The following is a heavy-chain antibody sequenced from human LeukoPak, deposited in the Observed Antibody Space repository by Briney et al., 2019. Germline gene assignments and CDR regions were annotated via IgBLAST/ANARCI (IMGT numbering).Heavy chain of an antibody. V-gene: IGHV3-23*01. CDR1: GFTFSDYY. CDR2: ISGSGGST. D-gene: IGHD3-22*01. Sequence: GGSLRLSCAASGFTFSDYYMSWIRQAPGKGLEWVSAISGSGGSTYYADSVKGRFTISRDNSKNTLYLQMNSLRAEDTAVYYCARAGLYYDSSGYYTYYFDYWGQGTLVTVSS. CDR3: ARAGLYYDSSGYYTYYFDY. J-gene: IGHJ4*02.